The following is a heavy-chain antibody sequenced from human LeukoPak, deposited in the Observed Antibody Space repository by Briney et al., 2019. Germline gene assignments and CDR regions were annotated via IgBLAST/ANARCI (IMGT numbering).Heavy chain of an antibody. CDR1: GGSFSGYY. V-gene: IGHV4-34*01. J-gene: IGHJ3*02. CDR2: INHSGST. CDR3: ARDRPALTGYYNPPYDAFDI. Sequence: PSETLSLTCAVYGGSFSGYYWSWIRQPPGKGLEWIGEINHSGSTNYNPSLKSRVTISVDTSKNQFSLKLSSVTAADTAVYYCARDRPALTGYYNPPYDAFDIWGQGTMVTVSS. D-gene: IGHD3-9*01.